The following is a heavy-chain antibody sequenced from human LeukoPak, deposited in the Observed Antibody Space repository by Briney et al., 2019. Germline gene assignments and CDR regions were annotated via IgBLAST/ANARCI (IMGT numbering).Heavy chain of an antibody. CDR2: IYYSGST. V-gene: IGHV4-4*02. Sequence: PSGTLSLTCAVSGGSISSSNWWSWVRQPPGKGLEWIGYIYYSGSTNYNPSLKSRVTISVDTSKNQFSLKLSSVTAADTAVYYCARVFWSGYSYFDYWGQGTLVTVPS. CDR3: ARVFWSGYSYFDY. CDR1: GGSISSSNW. J-gene: IGHJ4*02. D-gene: IGHD3-3*01.